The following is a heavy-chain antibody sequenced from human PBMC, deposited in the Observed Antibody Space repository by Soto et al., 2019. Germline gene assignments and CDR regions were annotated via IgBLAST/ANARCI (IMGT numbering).Heavy chain of an antibody. Sequence: HLQLQESGSGLVKPSQTLSLTCAVSGGSISSGGYSWSWIRQPPGKGLEWIGYIYHSGSTYYNPSLKSRVTISVDRAKNQFSLKLSSVTAADTAVYYCARIVGATGLFDYWGKGTLVTVSS. D-gene: IGHD1-26*01. CDR1: GGSISSGGYS. J-gene: IGHJ4*02. CDR2: IYHSGST. V-gene: IGHV4-30-2*01. CDR3: ARIVGATGLFDY.